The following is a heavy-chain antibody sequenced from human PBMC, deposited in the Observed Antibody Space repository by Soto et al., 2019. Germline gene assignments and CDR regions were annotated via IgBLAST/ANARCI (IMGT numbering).Heavy chain of an antibody. D-gene: IGHD2-8*01. CDR1: GFTLSSYG. Sequence: AGGSLRLSCAASGFTLSSYGMHWVRQAPGKGLEWVAVIWYDGSNKYYADSVKGRFTISRDNSKNTLYLQMNSLRAEDTAVYYCARCFCTNGVCYYGMDVWGQGPTVTVSS. CDR2: IWYDGSNK. V-gene: IGHV3-33*01. J-gene: IGHJ6*02. CDR3: ARCFCTNGVCYYGMDV.